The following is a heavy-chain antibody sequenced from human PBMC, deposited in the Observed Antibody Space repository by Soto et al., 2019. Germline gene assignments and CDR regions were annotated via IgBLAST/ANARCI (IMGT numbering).Heavy chain of an antibody. Sequence: GASVKFCCKASGYTFTSYGISWVRQAPGQGLEWMGWISAYNGNTNYAQKLQGRVTMTTDTSTSTAYMELRSLRSDDTAVYYCARTHIVVVTAILYSFDSWGKGTLVTASS. CDR2: ISAYNGNT. D-gene: IGHD2-21*02. CDR3: ARTHIVVVTAILYSFDS. J-gene: IGHJ4*02. CDR1: GYTFTSYG. V-gene: IGHV1-18*01.